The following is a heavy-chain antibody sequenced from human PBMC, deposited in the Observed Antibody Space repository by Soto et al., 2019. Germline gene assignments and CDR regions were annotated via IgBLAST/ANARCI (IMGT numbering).Heavy chain of an antibody. CDR2: IGSSGDAA. CDR1: GFTFSTYA. Sequence: PGGSLRLSCAASGFTFSTYAVSWVRQAPGKGLEWVSAIGSSGDAAHYANSVKGRFTISRDNSKSTLYLQMDSLRAEDTAIYYCSRGSTYGLRFDYWGRGTLVTVSS. V-gene: IGHV3-23*01. J-gene: IGHJ4*02. D-gene: IGHD4-17*01. CDR3: SRGSTYGLRFDY.